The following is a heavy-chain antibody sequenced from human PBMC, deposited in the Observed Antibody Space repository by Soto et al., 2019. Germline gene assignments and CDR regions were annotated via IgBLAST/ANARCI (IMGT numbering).Heavy chain of an antibody. Sequence: ETLSLTSPFSGWAFMSYYWSWIRQPPGKGLKWIGYIYYSGSTNYNPSRKSRVAISIDTSKNQFSLKLNSVTAADTAVYYCARHYYDSSGSRKAFDIWGQGTMVTVSS. CDR2: IYYSGST. V-gene: IGHV4-59*08. J-gene: IGHJ3*02. CDR1: GWAFMSYY. D-gene: IGHD3-22*01. CDR3: ARHYYDSSGSRKAFDI.